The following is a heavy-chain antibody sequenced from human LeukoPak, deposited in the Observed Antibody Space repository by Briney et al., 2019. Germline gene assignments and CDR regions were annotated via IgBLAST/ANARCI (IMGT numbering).Heavy chain of an antibody. D-gene: IGHD2-15*01. J-gene: IGHJ4*02. V-gene: IGHV4-59*01. CDR3: ARKGGHFDY. CDR2: IYYNGST. CDR1: GGSISYYY. Sequence: SETLSLTCTVSGGSISYYYWSWIRQSPGKGLEWIGYIYYNGSTNYNPSLKSRATISVDMSKNQFSLKVTSVTAADTAIYYCARKGGHFDYWGQGTLVTVSS.